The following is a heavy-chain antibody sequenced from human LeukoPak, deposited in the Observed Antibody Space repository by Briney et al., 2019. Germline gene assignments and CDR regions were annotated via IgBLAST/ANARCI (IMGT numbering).Heavy chain of an antibody. D-gene: IGHD2-8*01. CDR1: GFTFSTSS. V-gene: IGHV3-23*01. J-gene: IGHJ4*02. CDR2: IRASNDTT. Sequence: GGSLRLSCEVFGFTFSTSSMSWVRQAPGKGLEWVSGIRASNDTTYYVDSVKGRFTVSRDNSKNTLYLQMNSLRVEDTAVYYCRLYASAADYCGEGTLVTVSS. CDR3: RLYASAADY.